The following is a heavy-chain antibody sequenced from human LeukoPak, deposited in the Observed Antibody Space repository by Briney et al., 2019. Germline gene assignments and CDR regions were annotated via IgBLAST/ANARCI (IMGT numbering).Heavy chain of an antibody. CDR1: GGSISSSSYY. J-gene: IGHJ4*02. V-gene: IGHV4-39*01. CDR3: ARGVATLGEDY. D-gene: IGHD5-12*01. CDR2: IYYSGST. Sequence: SETLSLTCTVAGGSISSSSYYWGWIRQPPGKGLEWIGSIYYSGSTYYNPSLKSRVTISVDTSKNQFSLKLSSVTAADTAVYYCARGVATLGEDYWGQGTLVTVSS.